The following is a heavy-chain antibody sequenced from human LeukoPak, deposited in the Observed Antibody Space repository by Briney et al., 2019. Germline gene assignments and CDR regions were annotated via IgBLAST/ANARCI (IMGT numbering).Heavy chain of an antibody. D-gene: IGHD3-9*01. CDR3: ARQGMHYNFLTGYYSYYLDY. CDR2: IYPADSNT. CDR1: GYTFTNYW. V-gene: IGHV5-51*01. Sequence: GESLKISCKGSGYTFTNYWIAWVRQMPGRGPEWMAIIYPADSNTRHSPSFQGQITISADKSISTAYLQWSSLKASDTAMYYCARQGMHYNFLTGYYSYYLDYWGQGTLVTVSS. J-gene: IGHJ4*02.